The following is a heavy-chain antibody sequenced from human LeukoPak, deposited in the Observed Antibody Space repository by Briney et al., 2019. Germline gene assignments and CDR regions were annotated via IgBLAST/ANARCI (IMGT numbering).Heavy chain of an antibody. CDR1: GFTFSSYA. CDR3: ARVTLARIVGANGY. CDR2: ISGSGGST. Sequence: PGGSLRLSCAASGFTFSSYAMSWVRQAPGKGLEWVSAISGSGGSTYYADSVKGRFTISRDNSKNTLYLQMNSLRAEDTAVYYCARVTLARIVGANGYWGQGTLVTVSS. D-gene: IGHD1-26*01. J-gene: IGHJ4*02. V-gene: IGHV3-23*01.